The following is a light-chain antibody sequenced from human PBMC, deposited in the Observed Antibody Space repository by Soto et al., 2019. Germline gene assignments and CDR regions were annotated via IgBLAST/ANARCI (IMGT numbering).Light chain of an antibody. CDR3: QQYGSSPPIT. V-gene: IGKV3-20*01. J-gene: IGKJ5*01. CDR2: GAS. CDR1: QSVTNNQ. Sequence: EIVLTQSPGTLSLSPGERATLYCRASQSVTNNQLAWFRQKPGQAPRLLIYGASSRATGIPDRFSGSGSGTDFTLTISRLEPEDFAVYYCQQYGSSPPITFGQGTRLEIK.